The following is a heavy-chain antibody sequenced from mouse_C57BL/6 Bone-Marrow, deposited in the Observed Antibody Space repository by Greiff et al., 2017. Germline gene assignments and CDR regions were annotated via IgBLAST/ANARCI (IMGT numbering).Heavy chain of an antibody. J-gene: IGHJ2*01. CDR3: AISTTVVAYYFDY. Sequence: VKLQESGPELVKPGASVKISCKASGYAFSSSWMNWVKQRPGKGLEWIGRIYPGDGDTNYNGKFKGKATLTADKSSSTAYMQLSSLTSEDSAVYFCAISTTVVAYYFDYWGQGTTLTVSS. D-gene: IGHD1-1*01. V-gene: IGHV1-82*01. CDR2: IYPGDGDT. CDR1: GYAFSSSW.